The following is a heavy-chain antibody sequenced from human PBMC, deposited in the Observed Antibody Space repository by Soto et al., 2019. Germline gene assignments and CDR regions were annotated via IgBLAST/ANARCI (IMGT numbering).Heavy chain of an antibody. V-gene: IGHV1-2*04. CDR3: ARGHSTDCSNGVCSFFYNHEMDV. D-gene: IGHD2-8*01. J-gene: IGHJ6*02. CDR2: INPKSGGT. Sequence: ASVKVSCKASGYSFTDYHIHWVRKAPGQGLEWLGRINPKSGGTSTAQKFQGWVTMTRDRSISTVYMELTRLRSDDTAVYFCARGHSTDCSNGVCSFFYNHEMDVWGQGTTLTVSS. CDR1: GYSFTDYH.